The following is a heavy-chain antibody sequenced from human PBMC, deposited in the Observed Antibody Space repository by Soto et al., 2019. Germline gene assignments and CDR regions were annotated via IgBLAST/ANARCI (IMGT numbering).Heavy chain of an antibody. CDR1: GFTFSSHW. CDR2: INSDGSAT. CDR3: ARGEVKLGYCTSSSCLFDY. D-gene: IGHD2-2*01. V-gene: IGHV3-74*01. Sequence: EVQLVESGGALVQPGGSLRLSCAASGFTFSSHWMHWVRQAPGKGLVWVSRINSDGSATIYADSVKGRFTISRDNAKNTLYLQMHSLRVDDTAVYYCARGEVKLGYCTSSSCLFDYWGRGTLVTVSP. J-gene: IGHJ4*02.